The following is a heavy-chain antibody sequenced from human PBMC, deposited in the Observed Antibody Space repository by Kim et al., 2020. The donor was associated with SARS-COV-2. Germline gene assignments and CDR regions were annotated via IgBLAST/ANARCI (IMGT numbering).Heavy chain of an antibody. CDR2: INHSGST. V-gene: IGHV4-34*01. CDR3: ASYPVADSRFDY. J-gene: IGHJ4*02. CDR1: GGSFSGYY. Sequence: SETLSLTCAVYGGSFSGYYWSWIRQPPGKGLEWIGEINHSGSTNYNPSLKSRVTISVDTSKNQFSLKLSSVTAADTAVYYCASYPVADSRFDYWGQGTLV. D-gene: IGHD6-19*01.